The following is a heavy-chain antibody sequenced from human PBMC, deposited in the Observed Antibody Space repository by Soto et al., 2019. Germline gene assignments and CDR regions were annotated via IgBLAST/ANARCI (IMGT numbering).Heavy chain of an antibody. Sequence: EVHLVESGGDLVLPGGSLRLSCAASGFTFSSYWMNWVRQAPGKGLEWVANIKQDGSEMHYVDSVRGRFTISRDNAKNSLFLQVNSLRAEDTAVYYCARPGIPAANGGWLDTWGQGTLVTVSS. CDR2: IKQDGSEM. V-gene: IGHV3-7*03. J-gene: IGHJ5*02. CDR1: GFTFSSYW. D-gene: IGHD2-2*01. CDR3: ARPGIPAANGGWLDT.